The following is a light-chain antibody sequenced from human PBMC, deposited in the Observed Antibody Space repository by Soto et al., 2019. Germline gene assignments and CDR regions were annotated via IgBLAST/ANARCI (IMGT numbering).Light chain of an antibody. CDR2: DVT. J-gene: IGLJ2*01. V-gene: IGLV2-8*01. Sequence: QSALTQPPSASGSPGQSVTISCTGSSSDVGGYDYVSWYQQYPGKAPKLLIYDVTTRPSGVPDRFSGSKSGDTASLTISGLQPEDEADYYCCSFTSSSTVVFGGGTKLTVL. CDR1: SSDVGGYDY. CDR3: CSFTSSSTVV.